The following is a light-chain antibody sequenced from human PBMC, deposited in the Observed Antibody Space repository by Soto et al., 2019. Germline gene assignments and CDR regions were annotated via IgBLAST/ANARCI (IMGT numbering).Light chain of an antibody. Sequence: EIVLTQSPGTLSLSPGERATLSCRASQSVSSSYLAWYQQKPGQAPRLLIYGSSSRATGIPDRFSGSGSGTDFTLTISRLEPEDFAVYYCQQYERSPLTFGGGTKVETK. CDR2: GSS. CDR3: QQYERSPLT. V-gene: IGKV3-20*01. CDR1: QSVSSSY. J-gene: IGKJ4*01.